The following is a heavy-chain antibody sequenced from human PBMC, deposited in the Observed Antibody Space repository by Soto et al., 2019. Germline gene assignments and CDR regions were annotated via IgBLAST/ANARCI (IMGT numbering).Heavy chain of an antibody. J-gene: IGHJ6*03. Sequence: EMQLLESGGGLVQAGGSLRLSCAASGFTVSSYALNWVRQAPGKGLEWVSGISASTYYADSVKGRFTISRDTSKNTLYLQMNSLRAEDTAVYYCARERRYCSRGSCYSKPPAYYFYMDVWGKGTTVSVSS. V-gene: IGHV3-23*01. CDR2: ISAST. CDR3: ARERRYCSRGSCYSKPPAYYFYMDV. D-gene: IGHD2-15*01. CDR1: GFTVSSYA.